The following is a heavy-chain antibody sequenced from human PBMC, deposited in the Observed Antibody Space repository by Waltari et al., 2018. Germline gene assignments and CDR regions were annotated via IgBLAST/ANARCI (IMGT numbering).Heavy chain of an antibody. Sequence: QLQLQESGPGLVKPSETLSLTCTVSGGSISSSSYYWGWIRQPPGKGLEWFGSIYSSGCTDYNPSHKRRVTIAVDTSKKQFSLKLSSVTAADTAVYYCARLVGILLDGRDVWGQGTTVTVSS. CDR2: IYSSGCT. J-gene: IGHJ6*02. CDR1: GGSISSSSYY. CDR3: ARLVGILLDGRDV. D-gene: IGHD2-15*01. V-gene: IGHV4-39*01.